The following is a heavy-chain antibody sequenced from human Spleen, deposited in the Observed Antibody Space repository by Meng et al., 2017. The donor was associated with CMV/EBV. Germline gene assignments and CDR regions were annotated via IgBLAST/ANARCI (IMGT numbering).Heavy chain of an antibody. CDR2: IRYDGSNK. Sequence: QVQLVESGGGVVQPGGSLRCSCAASGFTFSSYGMHWVRQAPGKGLEWVAFIRYDGSNKYYADSVKGRFTISRDNSKNTLYLQMNSLRAEDTAVYYCAKSYSSGWYHTIQNWGQGTLVTVSS. CDR3: AKSYSSGWYHTIQN. CDR1: GFTFSSYG. V-gene: IGHV3-30*02. D-gene: IGHD6-19*01. J-gene: IGHJ4*02.